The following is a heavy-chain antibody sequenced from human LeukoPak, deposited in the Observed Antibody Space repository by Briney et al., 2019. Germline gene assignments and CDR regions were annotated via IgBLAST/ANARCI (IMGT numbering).Heavy chain of an antibody. CDR3: ARSRGMATITGWYFDL. J-gene: IGHJ2*01. Sequence: GGSLRLSCAASGFTFSSYSMNWVRQAPGKGLEWVSYISSSSSTIYYADSVKGRFTISRDNAKNSLYLQMNSLRAEDTAVYYCARSRGMATITGWYFDLWGRGTLVTVSS. V-gene: IGHV3-48*04. CDR2: ISSSSSTI. D-gene: IGHD5-24*01. CDR1: GFTFSSYS.